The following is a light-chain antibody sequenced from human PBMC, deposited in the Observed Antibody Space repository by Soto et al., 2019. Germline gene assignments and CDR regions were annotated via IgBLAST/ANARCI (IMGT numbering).Light chain of an antibody. CDR1: QSVSSW. Sequence: IVLTQSPATLSLSPGERAPLSCRASQSVSSWLVWYQQIPGQAPRLLIDGATSRATGIPDRFSGSGSGTEFTLTISSLQSEDFAVYYCQQYGSSPPWTFGQGTKVDIK. V-gene: IGKV3-20*01. CDR2: GAT. J-gene: IGKJ1*01. CDR3: QQYGSSPPWT.